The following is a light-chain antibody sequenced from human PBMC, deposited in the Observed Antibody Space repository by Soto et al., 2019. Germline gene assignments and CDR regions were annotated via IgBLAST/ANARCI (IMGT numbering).Light chain of an antibody. CDR2: SNN. Sequence: VLSQPPSASGTPGQRVTISCSGSSSNIGSNTVNWYQQLPGTAPKLLIYSNNQRPSGVPDRFSGSKSGTSASLAISGLQSEDEADYYCAAWDDSLNGYVFGTGTKVTVL. V-gene: IGLV1-44*01. CDR1: SSNIGSNT. CDR3: AAWDDSLNGYV. J-gene: IGLJ1*01.